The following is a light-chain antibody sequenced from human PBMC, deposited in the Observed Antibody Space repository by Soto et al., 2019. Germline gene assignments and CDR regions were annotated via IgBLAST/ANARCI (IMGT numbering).Light chain of an antibody. V-gene: IGLV4-69*01. CDR2: VTSDGSH. CDR3: QAWGSGGV. Sequence: QSVLTQSPSASASPGASVKLTCTLSSGHSDYAIAWHQQQPEKGPRYLMQVTSDGSHTKGDGIPDRFSGSSSGADRYLTISSLRSDDEADYYCQAWGSGGVFGGGTKLTVL. CDR1: SGHSDYA. J-gene: IGLJ3*02.